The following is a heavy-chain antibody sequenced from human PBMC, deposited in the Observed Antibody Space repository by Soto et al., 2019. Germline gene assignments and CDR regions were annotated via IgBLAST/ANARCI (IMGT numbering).Heavy chain of an antibody. CDR3: ARGRYCLTGRCFPNWFDS. Sequence: SETLSLTCSVSGASLSTVDYFWDWVRQPPGQALEYIGYIYKSATTYYNPSFESRVAISLDTSKSQFSLNVTSLTAADTAVYFWARGRYCLTGRCFPNWFDSWGQGTLVTVSS. CDR1: GASLSTVDYF. CDR2: IYKSATT. V-gene: IGHV4-30-4*01. D-gene: IGHD2-15*01. J-gene: IGHJ5*01.